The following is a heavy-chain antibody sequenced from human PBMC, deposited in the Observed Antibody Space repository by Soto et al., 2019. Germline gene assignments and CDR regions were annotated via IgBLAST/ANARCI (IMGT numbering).Heavy chain of an antibody. CDR1: GFTFSSYW. CDR2: IKQDGSEK. Sequence: VQLVESGGGLVQPGGSLRLSCAASGFTFSSYWMSWVRQAPGKGLEWVANIKQDGSEKYYVDSVKGRFTISRDNAKNSLYLQMNSLRAEDTAVYYCARASPNYYGSGSYYKADAFDIWGQGTMVTVSS. CDR3: ARASPNYYGSGSYYKADAFDI. D-gene: IGHD3-10*01. V-gene: IGHV3-7*01. J-gene: IGHJ3*02.